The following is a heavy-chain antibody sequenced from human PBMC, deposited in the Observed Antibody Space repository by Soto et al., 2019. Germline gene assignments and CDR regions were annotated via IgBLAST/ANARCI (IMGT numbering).Heavy chain of an antibody. CDR3: ARGIFGVVRIDYYMDV. CDR2: IYYSGST. Sequence: SETLSLTCTVSGGSISSYYWSWIRQPPGKGLEWIGYIYYSGSTNYNPSLKSRVTISVDTSKNQFSLKLSSVTAADTAVYYCARGIFGVVRIDYYMDVWGKGTTVTVSS. D-gene: IGHD3-3*01. J-gene: IGHJ6*03. CDR1: GGSISSYY. V-gene: IGHV4-59*01.